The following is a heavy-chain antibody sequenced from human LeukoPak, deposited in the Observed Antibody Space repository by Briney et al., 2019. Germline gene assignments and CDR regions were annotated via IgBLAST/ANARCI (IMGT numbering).Heavy chain of an antibody. Sequence: SETLSLTCTVSGASIRSTSYYWGWIRQPPGKGLEWIGTISYSGNTYYNPSLKSRVTISVDTSKNQFSLKLSSVTAADTAVYYCARGSPLGQNWFDPWGQGTLVTVSS. CDR2: ISYSGNT. D-gene: IGHD3-16*01. CDR1: GASIRSTSYY. V-gene: IGHV4-39*07. CDR3: ARGSPLGQNWFDP. J-gene: IGHJ5*02.